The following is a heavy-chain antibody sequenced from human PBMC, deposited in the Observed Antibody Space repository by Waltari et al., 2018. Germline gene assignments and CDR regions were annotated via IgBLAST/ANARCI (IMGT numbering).Heavy chain of an antibody. CDR3: ARDVGNVGGNY. D-gene: IGHD3-10*01. V-gene: IGHV3-7*01. CDR1: GFTFSDYW. CDR2: IKQDGRDI. Sequence: EVQLVESGGGLVQPGGSLRLSCLVSGFTFSDYWMSWVRQAPGKGLEWGANIKQDGRDIYDADSVKGRFTISRDNAKNSLYLQMNSLRAEDTAVYYCARDVGNVGGNYWGQGTLVIVSS. J-gene: IGHJ4*02.